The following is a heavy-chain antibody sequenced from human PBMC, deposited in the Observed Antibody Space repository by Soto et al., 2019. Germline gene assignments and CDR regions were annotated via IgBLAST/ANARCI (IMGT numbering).Heavy chain of an antibody. CDR3: ARIFSMGATVVDY. Sequence: GGSLRLSCAASGFTFSSYSMNWVRQAPGKGLEWVSSISSSSSYIYYADSVKGRFTISRDNAKNSLYLQMNSLRAEDTAVYYCARIFSMGATVVDYWGQGTLVTVSS. V-gene: IGHV3-21*01. CDR1: GFTFSSYS. CDR2: ISSSSSYI. J-gene: IGHJ4*02. D-gene: IGHD1-26*01.